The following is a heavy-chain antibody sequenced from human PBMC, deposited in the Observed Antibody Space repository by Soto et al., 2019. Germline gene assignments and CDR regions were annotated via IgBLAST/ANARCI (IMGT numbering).Heavy chain of an antibody. CDR2: IIPMFPTP. CDR3: ARDKDRQQLGGNYYYGIDV. CDR1: GGTFGNSA. D-gene: IGHD3-3*02. V-gene: IGHV1-69*12. J-gene: IGHJ6*02. Sequence: QVQLVQSGAEVKKPGSSVTVSCKASGGTFGNSAISWVRQAPGQGLEWMGGIIPMFPTPDYAQKFQGRVTITADESTSTAYRELTSLRSEDTAVYYCARDKDRQQLGGNYYYGIDVWGQGTTVTVSS.